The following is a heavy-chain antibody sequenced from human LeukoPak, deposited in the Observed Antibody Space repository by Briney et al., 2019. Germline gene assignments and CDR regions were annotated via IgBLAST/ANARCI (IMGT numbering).Heavy chain of an antibody. CDR1: GFTFSSYA. V-gene: IGHV3-30*02. J-gene: IGHJ3*02. CDR2: IRYDGSNK. Sequence: GGSLRLSCAASGFTFSSYAMSWVRQAPGKGLEWVAFIRYDGSNKYYADSVKGRFTISRDNSKNTLYLQMNSLRAEDTAVYYCAKDDYDSSGYYDAFDIWGQGTMVTVSS. D-gene: IGHD3-22*01. CDR3: AKDDYDSSGYYDAFDI.